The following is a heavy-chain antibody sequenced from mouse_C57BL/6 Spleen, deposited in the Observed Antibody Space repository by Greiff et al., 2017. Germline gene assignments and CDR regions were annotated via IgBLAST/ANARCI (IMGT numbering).Heavy chain of an antibody. D-gene: IGHD2-4*01. V-gene: IGHV1-64*01. CDR2: IHPNSGST. Sequence: QVQLKQPGAELVKPGASVKLSCKASGYTFTSYWMHWVKQRPGQGLEWIGMIHPNSGSTNYNEKFKSKATLTVDKSSSTAYMQLSSLTSEDSAVYYCAREDYDWYVDVWGTGTTVTVSS. CDR3: AREDYDWYVDV. J-gene: IGHJ1*03. CDR1: GYTFTSYW.